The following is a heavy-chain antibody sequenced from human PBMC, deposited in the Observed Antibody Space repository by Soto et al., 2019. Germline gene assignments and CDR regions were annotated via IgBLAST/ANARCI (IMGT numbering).Heavy chain of an antibody. Sequence: QVQLQESGPGLVKPSQTLSLTCTVSGGSVSSGGYYWSWIRQHPGTCMEWIGYIYYSGTTYLNPSLKSRASISLDTSKNEFSLNLTSVTAAVTAVYYCARRALPQCINGVCYKDGFWDYWGQGALVTVSS. D-gene: IGHD2-8*01. CDR1: GGSVSSGGYY. CDR2: IYYSGTT. CDR3: ARRALPQCINGVCYKDGFWDY. J-gene: IGHJ4*02. V-gene: IGHV4-31*03.